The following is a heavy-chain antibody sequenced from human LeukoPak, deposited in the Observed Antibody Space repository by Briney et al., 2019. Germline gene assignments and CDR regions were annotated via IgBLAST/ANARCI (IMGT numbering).Heavy chain of an antibody. Sequence: GGSLRLSCAASGFTFSDYYMSWIRQAPGKGLEWVSYISSSGSTIYYADSVKGRFTISRDNAKNSLYLQMNSLRAEDTAVYYCARAKRVVPARLDPWGQGTLVTVSS. CDR2: ISSSGSTI. CDR3: ARAKRVVPARLDP. V-gene: IGHV3-11*01. J-gene: IGHJ5*02. D-gene: IGHD2-2*01. CDR1: GFTFSDYY.